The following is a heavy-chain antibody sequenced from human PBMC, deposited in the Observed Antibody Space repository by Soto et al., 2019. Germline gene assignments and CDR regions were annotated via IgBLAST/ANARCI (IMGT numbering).Heavy chain of an antibody. CDR2: VYPDGTS. V-gene: IGHV4-30-2*01. CDR3: SRESTARFDP. D-gene: IGHD5-18*01. Sequence: TLSLTCSVSVASMSSGGYSWSWLRRPTGKGLEWIGYVYPDGTSFYNQALKRRVAIDMDTSKNQFSLKLTSVTAADTAIYFCSRESTARFDPWGQGTSVTVS. CDR1: VASMSSGGYS. J-gene: IGHJ5*02.